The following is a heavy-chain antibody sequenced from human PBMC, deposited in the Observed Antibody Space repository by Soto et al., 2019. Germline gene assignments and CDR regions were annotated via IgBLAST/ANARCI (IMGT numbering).Heavy chain of an antibody. J-gene: IGHJ5*02. V-gene: IGHV1-69*01. CDR3: ARELLHYYDSSGYYVGGGCFDP. CDR1: GGTFSSYA. Sequence: QVQLVQSGAEVKKPGSSVKVSCKASGGTFSSYAISWVRQAPGQGLEWMGGIIPIFGTANYAQKFQGRVTITADESTSIAYKELSSMRSEDTAVHYCARELLHYYDSSGYYVGGGCFDPWGQGTLVTVSS. CDR2: IIPIFGTA. D-gene: IGHD3-22*01.